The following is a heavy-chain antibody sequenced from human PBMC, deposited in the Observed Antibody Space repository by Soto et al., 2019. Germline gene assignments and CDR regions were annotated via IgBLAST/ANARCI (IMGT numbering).Heavy chain of an antibody. CDR2: ITTSDDIT. V-gene: IGHV3-23*01. Sequence: EVQLFESGGGLVEPGESLRLSCAASGFIFKDFAMSWVRQAPGKGLEWVSTITTSDDITYSVDSVRGRFTISRGNSANTLFLQMSSLRGDDTATYSWTKGDSSGYFDPSSGYSTPDHLGQGTLVTVSS. J-gene: IGHJ5*02. CDR1: GFIFKDFA. D-gene: IGHD3-3*01. CDR3: TKGDSSGYFDPSSGYSTPDH.